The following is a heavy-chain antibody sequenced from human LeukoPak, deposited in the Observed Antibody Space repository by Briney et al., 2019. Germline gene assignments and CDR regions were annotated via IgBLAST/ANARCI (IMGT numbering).Heavy chain of an antibody. CDR2: IWYDGSEK. Sequence: GGSLRLSCAASGFTFSSFGMHWVRQAPGKGLEWVAVIWYDGSEKYYTDSVKGRFTISRDNSENTLYLQMSSLRGEDTAIYYCARAGNAFDIWGQGTMVTVSS. V-gene: IGHV3-33*01. CDR3: ARAGNAFDI. D-gene: IGHD6-13*01. J-gene: IGHJ3*02. CDR1: GFTFSSFG.